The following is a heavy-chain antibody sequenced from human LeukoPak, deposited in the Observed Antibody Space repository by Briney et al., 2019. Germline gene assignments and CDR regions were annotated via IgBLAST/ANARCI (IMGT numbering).Heavy chain of an antibody. Sequence: SETLSLTCTVSGGSMFSFHWSRLRQSAGKGLEWIGHIYVSGTTTYNPSLKGRGTMSVNTSKNQVSLRLTSVTAADTAVYYCGRLRFYDSSGSSPGYYVDVWGKGTTVIVS. CDR2: IYVSGTT. J-gene: IGHJ6*03. V-gene: IGHV4-4*07. CDR1: GGSMFSFH. CDR3: GRLRFYDSSGSSPGYYVDV. D-gene: IGHD3-22*01.